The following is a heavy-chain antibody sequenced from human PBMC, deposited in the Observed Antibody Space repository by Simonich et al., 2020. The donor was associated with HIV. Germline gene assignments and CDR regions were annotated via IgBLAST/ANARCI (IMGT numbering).Heavy chain of an antibody. J-gene: IGHJ4*02. D-gene: IGHD3-9*01. CDR1: GYTFNTYS. V-gene: IGHV1-18*01. Sequence: QVQLVQSGAEVKKPGASVKVSCKASGYTFNTYSMNWVRQAPGQGLEWLGRISAYNGNTKYAEKFQGRVTMTTDKSTSTAYLELRRLRSDDTAVYYCAKEGFHDTLDYWGQGTLVTVSS. CDR3: AKEGFHDTLDY. CDR2: ISAYNGNT.